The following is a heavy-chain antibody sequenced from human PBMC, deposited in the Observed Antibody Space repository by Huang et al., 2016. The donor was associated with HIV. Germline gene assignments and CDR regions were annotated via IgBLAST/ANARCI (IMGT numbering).Heavy chain of an antibody. CDR2: VSSSGSYT. CDR3: ARSRLDYDSSGFGY. CDR1: GFIFMSYS. J-gene: IGHJ4*02. V-gene: IGHV3-21*01. D-gene: IGHD3-22*01. Sequence: EVQLVESGGGLGKPGGSLRLSCAASGFIFMSYSMNWVRQASGKWLECVSSVSSSGSYTYYADSVKGRFTISRDNAKNSLYLQMNSLRGEDTAVYYCARSRLDYDSSGFGYWGQGSLVTVSS.